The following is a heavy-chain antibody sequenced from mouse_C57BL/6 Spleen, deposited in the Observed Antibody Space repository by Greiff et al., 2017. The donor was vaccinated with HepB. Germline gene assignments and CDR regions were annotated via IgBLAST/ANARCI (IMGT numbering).Heavy chain of an antibody. V-gene: IGHV1-64*01. J-gene: IGHJ2*01. CDR3: ARSNWDPYFDY. CDR2: IHPNSGST. D-gene: IGHD4-1*01. CDR1: GYTFTSYW. Sequence: QVQLQQPGAVLVKPGASVKLSCKASGYTFTSYWMHWVKQRPGQGLEWIGMIHPNSGSTNYNEKFKSKATLTVDKSSSTAYMQLSSLTSEDSAVYYCARSNWDPYFDYWGQGTTLTVSS.